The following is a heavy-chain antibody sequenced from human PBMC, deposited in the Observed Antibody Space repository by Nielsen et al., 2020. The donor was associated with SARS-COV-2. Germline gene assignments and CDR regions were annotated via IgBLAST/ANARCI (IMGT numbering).Heavy chain of an antibody. D-gene: IGHD1-26*01. CDR3: AKDGPRVNSGSYDYYYYMDV. J-gene: IGHJ6*03. CDR1: GFTFGSYG. Sequence: GESLKISCAASGFTFGSYGMHWVRQAPGKGLEWVAVISYDGSNKYYADSVKGRFTISRDNSKNTLYLQMNSLRAEDTAVYYCAKDGPRVNSGSYDYYYYMDVWGKGTTVTVSS. CDR2: ISYDGSNK. V-gene: IGHV3-30*18.